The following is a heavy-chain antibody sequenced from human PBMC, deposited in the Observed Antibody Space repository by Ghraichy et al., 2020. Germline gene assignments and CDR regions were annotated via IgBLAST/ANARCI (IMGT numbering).Heavy chain of an antibody. CDR2: MNPNSGNT. V-gene: IGHV1-8*01. CDR3: VRGAVHYDFWSGYPHYGMDV. CDR1: GYTFTSYD. D-gene: IGHD3-3*01. Sequence: ASVKVSCKASGYTFTSYDINWVRQATGQGLEWMGWMNPNSGNTGYAQKFQGRVTMTRNTSISTAYMELSSLRSEDTAVYYCVRGAVHYDFWSGYPHYGMDVWGQGTTVTVSS. J-gene: IGHJ6*02.